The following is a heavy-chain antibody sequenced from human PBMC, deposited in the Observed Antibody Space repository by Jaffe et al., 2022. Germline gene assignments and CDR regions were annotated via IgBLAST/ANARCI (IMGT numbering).Heavy chain of an antibody. D-gene: IGHD6-6*01. V-gene: IGHV3-53*02. Sequence: EVQLVETGGGLIQPGGSLRLSCAASGFTVSSNYMSWVRQAPGKGLEWVSVIYSGGSTYYADSVKGRFTISRDNSKNTLYLQMNSLRAEDTAVYYCARVPPWSSSSYFDYWGQGTLVTVSS. J-gene: IGHJ4*02. CDR2: IYSGGST. CDR1: GFTVSSNY. CDR3: ARVPPWSSSSYFDY.